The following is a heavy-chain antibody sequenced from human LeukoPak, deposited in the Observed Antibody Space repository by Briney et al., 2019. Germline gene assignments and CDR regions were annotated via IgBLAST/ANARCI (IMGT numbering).Heavy chain of an antibody. CDR2: VSNSGDYI. CDR1: GFSFSSYR. CDR3: ARALIGYYFGY. J-gene: IGHJ4*02. Sequence: PGGSLRLSCAASGFSFSSYRMNWVRQAPGKGLEWVSSVSNSGDYIHYADSVKGRSTISRDNSKNSLFLQMNSLRAEDTAVYYCARALIGYYFGYWGQGTLVTVSS. V-gene: IGHV3-21*06. D-gene: IGHD2-8*01.